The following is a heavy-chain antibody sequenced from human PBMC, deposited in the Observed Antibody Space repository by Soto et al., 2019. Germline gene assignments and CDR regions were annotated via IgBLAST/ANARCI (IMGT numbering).Heavy chain of an antibody. CDR3: ERDIYCGGDCYSSGYYYFGMDV. CDR2: IIPIFGTA. V-gene: IGHV1-69*01. D-gene: IGHD2-21*02. J-gene: IGHJ6*02. CDR1: GGTFSSYA. Sequence: QVQLVQSGAEVKKPGSSVKVSCKASGGTFSSYAISWVRQAPGQGLEWMGGIIPIFGTANYAQKFQGRVTITADESTSTAYMELSSLRSEDTAVYYCERDIYCGGDCYSSGYYYFGMDVWGQGTTVTVSS.